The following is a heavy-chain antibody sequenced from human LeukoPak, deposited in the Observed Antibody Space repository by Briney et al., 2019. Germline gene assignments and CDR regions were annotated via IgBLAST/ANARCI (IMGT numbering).Heavy chain of an antibody. V-gene: IGHV3-21*01. CDR3: ASRYYDSNGYYFDY. D-gene: IGHD3-22*01. CDR2: ISSSSSYI. Sequence: GGSLRLSCAASGFTFSSYSMSWVRQSPGKGLEWVSSISSSSSYIYYPDSVKGRFTISRDNAKNSLYPQMNSLRAEDTAVYYCASRYYDSNGYYFDYWGQGTLVTVSS. CDR1: GFTFSSYS. J-gene: IGHJ4*02.